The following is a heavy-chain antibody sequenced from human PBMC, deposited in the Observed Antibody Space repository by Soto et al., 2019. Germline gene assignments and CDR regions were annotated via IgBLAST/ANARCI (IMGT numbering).Heavy chain of an antibody. CDR2: INAGNGNT. J-gene: IGHJ4*02. Sequence: ASVKVSCKASGYTFTSYAMHWVRQAPGQRLEWMGWINAGNGNTKYSQKFQGRVTITRDTSASTAYMELSSLRSEDTAVYYCARDMITFGGVIANWGQGTLVTVSS. V-gene: IGHV1-3*01. D-gene: IGHD3-16*02. CDR3: ARDMITFGGVIAN. CDR1: GYTFTSYA.